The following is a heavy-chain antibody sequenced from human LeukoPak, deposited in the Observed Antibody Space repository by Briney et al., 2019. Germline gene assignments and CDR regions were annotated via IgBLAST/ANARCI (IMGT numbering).Heavy chain of an antibody. V-gene: IGHV3-66*01. Sequence: GGALTLSCAASGFTVSNNYMRWVRPAPGKGLEWVSLIYSGGSTYYADSVKGRFIISRDNSKNTLYLQMNSLRAEDTAVYYCAKEALVGAANWFDPWGQGTLVTVSS. CDR2: IYSGGST. D-gene: IGHD1-26*01. J-gene: IGHJ5*02. CDR1: GFTVSNNY. CDR3: AKEALVGAANWFDP.